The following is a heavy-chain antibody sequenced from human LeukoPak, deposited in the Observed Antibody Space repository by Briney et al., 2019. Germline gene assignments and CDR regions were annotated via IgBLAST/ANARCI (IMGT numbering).Heavy chain of an antibody. CDR1: GFTVSSNY. J-gene: IGHJ3*02. CDR2: IYSGGST. D-gene: IGHD6-13*01. V-gene: IGHV3-53*05. Sequence: PGGSLRLSCAASGFTVSSNYMSWVRQAPGKGLEWVSVIYSGGSTYYADSVKGRFTISRDNSKNTLYLQMNSLRAEDTAVYYCANPFAAAAPPAYAFDIWGQGTMVTVSS. CDR3: ANPFAAAAPPAYAFDI.